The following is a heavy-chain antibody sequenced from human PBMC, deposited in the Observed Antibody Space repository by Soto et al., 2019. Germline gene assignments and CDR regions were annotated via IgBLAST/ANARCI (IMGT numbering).Heavy chain of an antibody. CDR1: GGSITSSSYS. D-gene: IGHD3-10*01. CDR3: ARTLFGYYGSGSSPFGY. Sequence: SETLSLTCAVSGGSITSSSYSWGWVRQPPGNGLEWIATFYYSENTYYNPSLKSRVTISVDTSKNQFSLKLSSVTAADTAVYYCARTLFGYYGSGSSPFGYWGQGTLVTVSS. V-gene: IGHV4-39*07. CDR2: FYYSENT. J-gene: IGHJ4*02.